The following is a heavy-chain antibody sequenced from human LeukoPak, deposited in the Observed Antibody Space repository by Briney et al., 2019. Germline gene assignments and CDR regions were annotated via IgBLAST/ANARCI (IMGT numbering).Heavy chain of an antibody. Sequence: GGSLRLSCAASGFTFSSYAMHWVRQAPGKGLEWVAVISYDGSNKYYADFVKGRFTISRDNSKNTLYLQMNSLRAEDTAVYYCASLLTDYWGQGTLVTVSS. CDR3: ASLLTDY. CDR2: ISYDGSNK. V-gene: IGHV3-30-3*01. CDR1: GFTFSSYA. D-gene: IGHD4/OR15-4a*01. J-gene: IGHJ4*02.